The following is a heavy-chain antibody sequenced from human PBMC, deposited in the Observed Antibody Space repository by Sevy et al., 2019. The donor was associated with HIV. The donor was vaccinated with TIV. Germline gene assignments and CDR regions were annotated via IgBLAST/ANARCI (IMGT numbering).Heavy chain of an antibody. D-gene: IGHD4-17*01. J-gene: IGHJ4*02. V-gene: IGHV3-48*03. CDR2: ISNSGTTI. CDR1: GFTFSSYG. CDR3: ARDLPPSATTVAHFDH. Sequence: GGPLRLSCAASGFTFSSYGMNWVRQAPGKGLEWVSYISNSGTTISYSDSVRGRFTISRDNARNSLYLQMNSLRGEDTAVYYCARDLPPSATTVAHFDHWGQGTLVTVSS.